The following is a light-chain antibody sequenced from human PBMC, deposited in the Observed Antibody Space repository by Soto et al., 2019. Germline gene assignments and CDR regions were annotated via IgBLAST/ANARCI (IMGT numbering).Light chain of an antibody. CDR3: QSYGSTLSARYV. CDR1: SSNIGAGYD. J-gene: IGLJ1*01. V-gene: IGLV1-40*01. CDR2: GNI. Sequence: HSVLTQPPSVSGAPGQRVTISCTGSSSNIGAGYDVHWYQQRPGTAPKLLIFGNINRPSGVPDRFSGSKSGTSASLAITGLQAEDEGDYYCQSYGSTLSARYVFGTGTRSPS.